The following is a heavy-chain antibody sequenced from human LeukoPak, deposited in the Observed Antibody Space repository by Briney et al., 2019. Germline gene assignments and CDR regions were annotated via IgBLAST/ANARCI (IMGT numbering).Heavy chain of an antibody. CDR1: GGTFSSYA. CDR3: ARQDGDYVVDY. V-gene: IGHV1-69*04. D-gene: IGHD4-17*01. Sequence: GASVKVSCKASGGTFSSYAISWVRQAPGQGLEWMGRIIPILGIANYAQKFQGRVTITADKSTSTAYMELSSLRSEDTAAYYCARQDGDYVVDYWGQGTLVTVSS. J-gene: IGHJ4*02. CDR2: IIPILGIA.